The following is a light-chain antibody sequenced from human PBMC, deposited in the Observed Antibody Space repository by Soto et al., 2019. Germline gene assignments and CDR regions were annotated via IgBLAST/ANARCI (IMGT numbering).Light chain of an antibody. CDR3: SSYTTSTTLGV. Sequence: QSVLPQPASVSGSPGQSITISCTGTSSDVGTYNHVSWYQQHPGKAPKLMIYDVSNRPSGVSNRFSGSKSGNTASLTISSLQAEDEADYYCSSYTTSTTLGVFGTGTKVTVL. J-gene: IGLJ1*01. V-gene: IGLV2-14*01. CDR2: DVS. CDR1: SSDVGTYNH.